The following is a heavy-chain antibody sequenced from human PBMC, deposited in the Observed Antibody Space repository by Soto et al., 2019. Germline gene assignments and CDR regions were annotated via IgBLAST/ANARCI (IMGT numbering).Heavy chain of an antibody. CDR2: IYYSGST. CDR1: GGYISRVYYY. CDR3: ARDLTYYYRSGSSVDAFDI. V-gene: IGHV4-30-4*02. Sequence: SDTKSLTSTVSGGYISRVYYYWSWIRQPPGKGLEWIGYIYYSGSTYYNPSLKSRVTISVDTSKNQFSLKLSSVTAADTAVYYCARDLTYYYRSGSSVDAFDIRGQGTMVTLSS. D-gene: IGHD3-10*01. J-gene: IGHJ3*02.